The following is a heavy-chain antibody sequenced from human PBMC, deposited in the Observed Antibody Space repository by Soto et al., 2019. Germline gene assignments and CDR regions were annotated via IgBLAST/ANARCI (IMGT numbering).Heavy chain of an antibody. J-gene: IGHJ6*03. CDR3: ATSPGITTENYGYYYYYMDV. D-gene: IGHD3-22*01. CDR2: IYSGGST. V-gene: IGHV3-66*01. CDR1: GFTVSSNY. Sequence: GGSLRLSCAASGFTVSSNYMSWVRQAPGKGLEWVSVIYSGGSTYYADSVKGRFTISRDNSKNTLYLQMNSLRAEDTAVYYCATSPGITTENYGYYYYYMDVWGKGTTVTVSS.